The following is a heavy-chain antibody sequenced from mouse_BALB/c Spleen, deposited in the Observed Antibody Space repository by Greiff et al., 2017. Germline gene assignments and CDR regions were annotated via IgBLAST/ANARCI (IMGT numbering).Heavy chain of an antibody. CDR2: ISSGGGST. J-gene: IGHJ2*01. CDR3: ARHALYGNYDY. D-gene: IGHD2-1*01. CDR1: GFAFSSYD. Sequence: EVMLVESGGGLVKPGGSLKLSCAASGFAFSSYDMSWVRQTPEKRLEWVAYISSGGGSTYYPDTVKGRFTISRDNAKNTLYLQMSSLKSEDTAMYYCARHALYGNYDYWGQGTTLTVSS. V-gene: IGHV5-12-1*01.